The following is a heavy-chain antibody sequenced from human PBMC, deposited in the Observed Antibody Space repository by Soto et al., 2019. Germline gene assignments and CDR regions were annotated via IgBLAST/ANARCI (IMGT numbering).Heavy chain of an antibody. CDR1: GGTFSSYA. Sequence: QVQLVQSGAEVKKPGSSVKVSCKASGGTFSSYAISWVRQAPGQGLEWMGGIIPIFGTANYAQKFQGRVTITADESTSTAYMELSSLRSEDTAVYYCARPWAGIAAADSGYGMDVWGQGTTVTVSS. J-gene: IGHJ6*02. D-gene: IGHD6-13*01. CDR3: ARPWAGIAAADSGYGMDV. V-gene: IGHV1-69*01. CDR2: IIPIFGTA.